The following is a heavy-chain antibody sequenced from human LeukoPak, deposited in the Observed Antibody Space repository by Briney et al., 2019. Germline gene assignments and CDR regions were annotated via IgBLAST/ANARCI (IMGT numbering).Heavy chain of an antibody. D-gene: IGHD1-26*01. CDR2: IVVGSGNT. V-gene: IGHV1-58*01. J-gene: IGHJ6*02. CDR3: ARDPRTGSFRGGDYYYSYGMDV. Sequence: ASVRVSCKASGFTFTSSAVQWVRQARGQRLEWIGWIVVGSGNTKYSQKFQDRVSLTRDTSASTAYMELSSLRSEDTALYYCARDPRTGSFRGGDYYYSYGMDVWGQGTTVTVSS. CDR1: GFTFTSSA.